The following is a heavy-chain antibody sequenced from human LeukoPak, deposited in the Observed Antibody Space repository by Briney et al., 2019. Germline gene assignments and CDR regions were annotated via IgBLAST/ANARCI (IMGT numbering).Heavy chain of an antibody. V-gene: IGHV3-23*01. CDR3: ARGTLEHCSGASCYPLDS. J-gene: IGHJ5*01. CDR2: LTGSGGDT. Sequence: PGVSLRLSCAASGFTFSNYAMSWVRQTPGKGRECVSVLTGSGGDTYYTGSVNGRFTISRDNSKNTLYLQMNSLRAEDTAVYYCARGTLEHCSGASCYPLDSWGQGTLVTVSS. CDR1: GFTFSNYA. D-gene: IGHD2-15*01.